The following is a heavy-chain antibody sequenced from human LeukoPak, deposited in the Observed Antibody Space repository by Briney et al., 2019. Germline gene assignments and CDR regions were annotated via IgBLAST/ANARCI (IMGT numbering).Heavy chain of an antibody. CDR3: ARGYGPDY. Sequence: SGGSLRLSCAASGFSVSGYYMNWVRQAPGKGLEWVSVIYSGGATYYADSVKGRFTLSRDNSMNTVFLQMNSLRSEDTAVYYCARGYGPDYWGQGTLVTVSS. V-gene: IGHV3-53*01. D-gene: IGHD2-15*01. CDR1: GFSVSGYY. J-gene: IGHJ4*02. CDR2: IYSGGAT.